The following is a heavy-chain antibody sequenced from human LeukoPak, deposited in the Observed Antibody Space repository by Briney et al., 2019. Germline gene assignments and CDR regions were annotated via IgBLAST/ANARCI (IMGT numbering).Heavy chain of an antibody. CDR2: ISSSGGST. CDR1: GFTISNYA. V-gene: IGHV3-23*01. J-gene: IGHJ3*02. D-gene: IGHD5-18*01. CDR3: AMGGYSYGYGSHDDAFDI. Sequence: RTGGSLRLSCAASGFTISNYAISWVRQAPGKGLEWVSGISSSGGSTYYADSVKGRFTISRDNSKNTLYLQMSSLRAEDTAVYYCAMGGYSYGYGSHDDAFDIWGQGTMVTVSS.